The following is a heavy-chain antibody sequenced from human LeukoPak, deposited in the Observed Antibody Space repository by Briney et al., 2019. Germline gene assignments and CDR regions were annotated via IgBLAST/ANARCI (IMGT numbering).Heavy chain of an antibody. V-gene: IGHV5-51*01. CDR3: ARRSGSDAIDI. CDR2: IYPGDSYT. CDR1: GYSFTSYW. J-gene: IGHJ3*02. Sequence: GESLKISWKGSGYSFTSYWIAWVRQMPGKGLEWMGIIYPGDSYTTYSPSFQGQVTISADKSISTAYLQWRSLKASDTAMYYCARRSGSDAIDIWGQGTMVTVSS. D-gene: IGHD3-10*01.